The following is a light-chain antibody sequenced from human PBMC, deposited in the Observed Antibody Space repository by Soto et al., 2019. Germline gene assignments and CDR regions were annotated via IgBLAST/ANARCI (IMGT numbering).Light chain of an antibody. J-gene: IGLJ1*01. V-gene: IGLV1-40*01. Sequence: QSVLTQPPSVSGTPGQRVSISCTGTSSHIGAGYDVHWYQQLPGTAPKLLIFGNNTRPSGVPDRFSGSKSGTSASLAITGLQAEDEADYYCQSYDGSLTASVFGAGTKLTVL. CDR1: SSHIGAGYD. CDR3: QSYDGSLTASV. CDR2: GNN.